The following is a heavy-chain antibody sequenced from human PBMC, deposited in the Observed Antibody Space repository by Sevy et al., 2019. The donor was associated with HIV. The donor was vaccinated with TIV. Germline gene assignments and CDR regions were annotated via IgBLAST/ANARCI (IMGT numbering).Heavy chain of an antibody. CDR3: ARGCYYYDSSGYLNY. CDR1: GFTFSNYA. J-gene: IGHJ4*02. CDR2: ISYDGSNK. V-gene: IGHV3-30-3*01. Sequence: GGSLRLSCATSGFTFSNYAMHWVRQAPGKGLEWVAIISYDGSNKYSADSVKGRFTISRDNSKNTLYLHMNTLRPEDTAVDYCARGCYYYDSSGYLNYWGQGTLVTVSS. D-gene: IGHD3-22*01.